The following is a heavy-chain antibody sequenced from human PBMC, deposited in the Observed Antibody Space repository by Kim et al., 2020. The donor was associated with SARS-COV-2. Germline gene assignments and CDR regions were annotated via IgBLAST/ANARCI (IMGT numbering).Heavy chain of an antibody. D-gene: IGHD2-21*02. V-gene: IGHV3-30*18. Sequence: GGSLRLSCAASGFTFSSYGIHWVRQAPGKGLEWVAVISYDGSNKYYADSVKGRFTISRDNSKNTLYLQMNSLRAEDTAVYYCAKDQYCGDCYSIGYAAVLGLDYWGQGTLVTVSS. CDR1: GFTFSSYG. CDR2: ISYDGSNK. CDR3: AKDQYCGDCYSIGYAAVLGLDY. J-gene: IGHJ4*02.